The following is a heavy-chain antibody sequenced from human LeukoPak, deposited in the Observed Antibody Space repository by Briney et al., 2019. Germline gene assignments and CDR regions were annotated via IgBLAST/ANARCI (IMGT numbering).Heavy chain of an antibody. CDR3: ASSLFGVVAPGY. CDR2: ISSSSTYI. J-gene: IGHJ4*02. V-gene: IGHV3-21*01. Sequence: GGSLRLSCAASGFTFSTYNMNWVRQAPGKGLEWVSSISSSSTYIYYADSVKGRFTISTDNAKNSLYLQMNSLRAEDSAVYYCASSLFGVVAPGYWGQGTLVTVSS. D-gene: IGHD3-3*01. CDR1: GFTFSTYN.